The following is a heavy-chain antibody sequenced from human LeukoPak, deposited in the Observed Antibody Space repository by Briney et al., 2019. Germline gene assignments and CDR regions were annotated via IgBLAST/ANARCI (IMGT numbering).Heavy chain of an antibody. J-gene: IGHJ4*02. CDR3: ARNRYGYNFGY. V-gene: IGHV1-2*02. CDR2: INPNSGGT. D-gene: IGHD5-24*01. Sequence: ASVKVSCKASGYTFTDYYFHWVRQAPGLGLEWMGWINPNSGGTNYAQKFQGRVTMTRDTSISTAYMELSSLTSDDTAVYYCARNRYGYNFGYWAQGTLVTVSS. CDR1: GYTFTDYY.